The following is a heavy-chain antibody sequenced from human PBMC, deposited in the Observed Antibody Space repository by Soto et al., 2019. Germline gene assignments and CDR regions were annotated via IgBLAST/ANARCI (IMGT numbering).Heavy chain of an antibody. CDR2: FDPEDGET. J-gene: IGHJ6*02. D-gene: IGHD4-4*01. Sequence: ASVKVSCKVSGYTLTELSMHWVRQAPGKGLEWMGGFDPEDGETIYAQKFQGRVTMTEDTSTDTAYMELSSLRSEDTAVYYCATAGQARRDYSRSYYYYGMDVWGQGTTVTVSS. CDR3: ATAGQARRDYSRSYYYYGMDV. V-gene: IGHV1-24*01. CDR1: GYTLTELS.